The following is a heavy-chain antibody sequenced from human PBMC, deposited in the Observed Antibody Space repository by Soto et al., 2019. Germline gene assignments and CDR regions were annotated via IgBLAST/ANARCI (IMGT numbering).Heavy chain of an antibody. V-gene: IGHV1-46*04. D-gene: IGHD2-21*02. CDR3: ARSPPLGECPGGDCSHFDF. CDR1: GYRFTAYY. J-gene: IGHJ4*02. CDR2: INPSSGVS. Sequence: QVQLVQSGAEVQKPGASVKVSCKASGYRFTAYYMHWVRQAPGQGLEWMAIINPSSGVSTYAQRLQGRFTMTRDTSTSTVYMELSRLRSEDTAVYYCARSPPLGECPGGDCSHFDFWGQGTLVTVSS.